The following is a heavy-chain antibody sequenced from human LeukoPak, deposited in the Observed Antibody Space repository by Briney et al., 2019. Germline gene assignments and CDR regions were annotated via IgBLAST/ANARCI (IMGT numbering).Heavy chain of an antibody. D-gene: IGHD3-22*01. Sequence: GRSLRLSCAASGFTFDDYAMHWVRQAPGKGLEWVSGISWNSGSIGYADSVKGRFTISGDNAKTSLYLQMNTLRAEHTPLYYCVKEREDSSVGFDYWGQGPLVTVSS. J-gene: IGHJ4*02. V-gene: IGHV3-9*01. CDR2: ISWNSGSI. CDR1: GFTFDDYA. CDR3: VKEREDSSVGFDY.